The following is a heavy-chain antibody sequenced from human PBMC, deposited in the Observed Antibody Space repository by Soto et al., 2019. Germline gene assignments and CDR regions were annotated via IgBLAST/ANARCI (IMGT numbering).Heavy chain of an antibody. J-gene: IGHJ6*02. CDR1: GGSISSSSYY. CDR3: ARQARGPSRPYSYYYGMDV. Sequence: SETLSLTCTVSGGSISSSSYYWGWIRQPPGKGLEWIGSIYYSGSTYYNPSLKSRVTISVDTSKNQFSLKLSSVTAADTAVYYCARQARGPSRPYSYYYGMDVWGQGTTVTVSS. CDR2: IYYSGST. V-gene: IGHV4-39*01. D-gene: IGHD6-13*01.